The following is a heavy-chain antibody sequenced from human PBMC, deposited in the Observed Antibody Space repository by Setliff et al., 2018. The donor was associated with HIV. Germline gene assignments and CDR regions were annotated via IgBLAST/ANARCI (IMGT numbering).Heavy chain of an antibody. CDR1: GFSFSIYW. CDR2: IDQDGSEK. V-gene: IGHV3-7*01. Sequence: LRLSCAASGFSFSIYWMSWVRQAPGKGLEWVANIDQDGSEKYYVDSVKGRFTISRDNIKNSLYLQLSSLRVEDTALYYCVRDVEQTTGAFDIWGQGTMVTVSS. CDR3: VRDVEQTTGAFDI. J-gene: IGHJ3*02.